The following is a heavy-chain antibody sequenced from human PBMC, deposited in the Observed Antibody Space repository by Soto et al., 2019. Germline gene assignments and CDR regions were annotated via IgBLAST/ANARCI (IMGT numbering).Heavy chain of an antibody. CDR1: GFTFDDYA. J-gene: IGHJ6*02. CDR2: ISWNSGSI. V-gene: IGHV3-9*01. CDR3: AKDTIRRDGMDV. Sequence: EVQLVESGGGLVQPGRSLRLSCAASGFTFDDYAMHWVRQAPGKGLEWVSGISWNSGSIGYADSVKGRFTISRDNAKNSLYLQMNSLRAEDTALYYCAKDTIRRDGMDVWGQGTTVTVSS.